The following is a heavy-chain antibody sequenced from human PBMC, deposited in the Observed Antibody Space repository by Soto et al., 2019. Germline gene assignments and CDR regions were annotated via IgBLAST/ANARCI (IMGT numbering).Heavy chain of an antibody. D-gene: IGHD5-18*01. CDR1: GGSISSSSYY. V-gene: IGHV4-39*01. CDR2: IYYSGST. J-gene: IGHJ6*02. CDR3: ARHAPTAMANTKYYYGMDV. Sequence: QLQLQESGPGLVKPSETLSLTCTVSGGSISSSSYYWGWIRQPPGKGLEWIGSIYYSGSTYYNPSLKSRVTISVDTSKNQFSLKLSSVTAADTAVYYCARHAPTAMANTKYYYGMDVWGQGTTVTVSS.